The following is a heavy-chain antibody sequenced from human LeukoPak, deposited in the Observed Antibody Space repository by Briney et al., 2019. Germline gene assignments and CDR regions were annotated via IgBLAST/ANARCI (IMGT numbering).Heavy chain of an antibody. CDR3: ARDKEEEWELLPSTIDY. D-gene: IGHD1-26*01. CDR2: INPNSGGT. J-gene: IGHJ4*02. V-gene: IGHV1-2*02. Sequence: ASVKVSCKASGYTFTGYYMHWVRQAPGQGFEWMGWINPNSGGTNYAQKFQGRVTMTRDTSISTAYMELSRLRSDDTAVYYCARDKEEEWELLPSTIDYWGQGTLVTVSS. CDR1: GYTFTGYY.